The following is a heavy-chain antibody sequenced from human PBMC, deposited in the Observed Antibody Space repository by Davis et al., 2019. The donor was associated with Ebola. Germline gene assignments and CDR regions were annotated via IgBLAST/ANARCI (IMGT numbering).Heavy chain of an antibody. J-gene: IGHJ5*02. Sequence: GESLKISCKGSGCTFSRYWIGWVRQLPGKGLEWMGIIYPGDSDTRYSPSFQGQVTISVDKSISTAYLQWSSLRASDTAIYYCARRGYCSGNRCPWGWFDPWGQGTPVTVSP. D-gene: IGHD2-15*01. CDR3: ARRGYCSGNRCPWGWFDP. CDR1: GCTFSRYW. CDR2: IYPGDSDT. V-gene: IGHV5-51*01.